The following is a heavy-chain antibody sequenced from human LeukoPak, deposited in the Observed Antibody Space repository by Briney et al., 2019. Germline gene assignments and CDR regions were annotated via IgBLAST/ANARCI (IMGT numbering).Heavy chain of an antibody. Sequence: GGSLRLSCAASGFTFSSYSMNWVRQAPGKGLEWVSSISSSSSYIYYADSVKGRFTISRDNAKNSLYLQMNSLRAEDTAVYYCARVFYGSGSLYYYYYYMDVWGKGTTVTISS. CDR1: GFTFSSYS. D-gene: IGHD3-10*01. V-gene: IGHV3-21*04. CDR3: ARVFYGSGSLYYYYYYMDV. CDR2: ISSSSSYI. J-gene: IGHJ6*03.